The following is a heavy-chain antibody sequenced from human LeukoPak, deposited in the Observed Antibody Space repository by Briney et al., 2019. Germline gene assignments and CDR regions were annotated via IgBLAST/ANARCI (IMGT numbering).Heavy chain of an antibody. CDR2: IYHSGST. D-gene: IGHD4-23*01. J-gene: IGHJ4*02. CDR1: GYSISSGYY. Sequence: SETLSLTCTVSGYSISSGYYWGWIRQPPGKGLEWIGSIYHSGSTYYNPSLKSRVTISVDTSKNQFSLKLSSVTAADTAVYYCARLGYGGGVDYWGQGTLVTVSS. CDR3: ARLGYGGGVDY. V-gene: IGHV4-38-2*02.